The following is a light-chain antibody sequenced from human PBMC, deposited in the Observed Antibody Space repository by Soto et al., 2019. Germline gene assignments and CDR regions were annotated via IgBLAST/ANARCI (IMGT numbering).Light chain of an antibody. CDR1: QIVSSSY. CDR2: GVY. Sequence: EIVLTQSPGTLSLFPGERATLSCRASQIVSSSYLAWYQHKPGQAPRIIIYGVYSRDTGIQDRFSGSGSGTEFTLTISRLEPEDFAVYYCQQFGTSPPLTFGGWNKVDIK. V-gene: IGKV3-20*01. J-gene: IGKJ4*01. CDR3: QQFGTSPPLT.